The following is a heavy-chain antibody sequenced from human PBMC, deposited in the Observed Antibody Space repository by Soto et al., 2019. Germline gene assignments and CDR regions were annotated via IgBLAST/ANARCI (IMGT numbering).Heavy chain of an antibody. CDR2: IYYSGST. CDR3: ARGPSMLIRKNWFDP. Sequence: PSETLSLTCSVSGGSISRGDYFWSWIRQPPRKGLEWIGYIYYSGSTYYNPSLKSRVTMSVDSSKNQFSLKLSSVTAADTAVYYCARGPSMLIRKNWFDPWGQGXLVTVSS. J-gene: IGHJ5*02. D-gene: IGHD3-10*02. V-gene: IGHV4-30-4*01. CDR1: GGSISRGDYF.